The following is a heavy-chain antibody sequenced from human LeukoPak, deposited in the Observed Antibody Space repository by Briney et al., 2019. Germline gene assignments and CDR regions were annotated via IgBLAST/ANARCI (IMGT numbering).Heavy chain of an antibody. CDR2: IYYSGST. CDR3: ARGYYYTDV. Sequence: SETLSLTCTVSGGSISSDYWSWIWQPPGKGLEWIGYIYYSGSTNYNPSLESRVTISVDTSKNQFTLKLSSVTAADTAVYYCARGYYYTDVWGKGTTVTVSS. V-gene: IGHV4-59*12. J-gene: IGHJ6*03. CDR1: GGSISSDY.